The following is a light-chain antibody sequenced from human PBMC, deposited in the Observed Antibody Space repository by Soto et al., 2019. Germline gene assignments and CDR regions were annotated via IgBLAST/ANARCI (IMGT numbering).Light chain of an antibody. J-gene: IGKJ2*01. CDR3: HLYNTYSPT. V-gene: IGKV1-5*03. Sequence: DIQLTQSPSTLSASVGDRVIITCRASQTIGTWLDWYQERPGKATRLLIYKASTLERGVPSRFSGSGSGTELTLTRSNLQPEDFATYYCHLYNTYSPTLGQGTKLEI. CDR1: QTIGTW. CDR2: KAS.